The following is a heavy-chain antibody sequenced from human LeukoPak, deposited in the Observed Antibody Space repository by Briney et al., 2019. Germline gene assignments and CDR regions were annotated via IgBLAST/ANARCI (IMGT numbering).Heavy chain of an antibody. V-gene: IGHV4-34*01. CDR2: INHSGST. CDR3: ARGMVTNY. CDR1: GGSFSGYY. D-gene: IGHD5-18*01. J-gene: IGHJ4*02. Sequence: TSETLSLTCAVYGGSFSGYYWSWIRQPPGKGLEWTGEINHSGSTNYNPSLKSRVTISVDTSKNQFSLKLSSVTAADTAVYYCARGMVTNYWGQGTLVTVSS.